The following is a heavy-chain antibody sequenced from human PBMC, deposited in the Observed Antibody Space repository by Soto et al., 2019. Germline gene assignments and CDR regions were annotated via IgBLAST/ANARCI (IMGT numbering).Heavy chain of an antibody. V-gene: IGHV4-59*08. Sequence: SETLSLTCTVSGGSMSPYYWSWIRQSPGKGLEWIGFIYYNGNTNYNPSLRSRVAMSVDTSKSQFSLKMSSVTAADTAIYYCARHLKSDRHNYYFHFWGQGTLVTGSS. CDR2: IYYNGNT. CDR1: GGSMSPYY. CDR3: ARHLKSDRHNYYFHF. D-gene: IGHD1-1*01. J-gene: IGHJ4*02.